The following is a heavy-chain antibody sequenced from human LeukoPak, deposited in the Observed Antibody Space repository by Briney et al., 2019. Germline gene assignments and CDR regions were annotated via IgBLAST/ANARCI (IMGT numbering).Heavy chain of an antibody. J-gene: IGHJ4*02. CDR3: VIEYYDTLTGSFDF. CDR2: INPHSGGT. V-gene: IGHV1-2*02. CDR1: GYRFTVNY. Sequence: ASVKVSFKGSGYRFTVNYNHWVRQAPGQGLEWMGWINPHSGGTKFAQKFQGRVTMTRDTSISTAYMDVSRLRSDDAAVYDCVIEYYDTLTGSFDFWGQGTLVTVSS. D-gene: IGHD3-9*01.